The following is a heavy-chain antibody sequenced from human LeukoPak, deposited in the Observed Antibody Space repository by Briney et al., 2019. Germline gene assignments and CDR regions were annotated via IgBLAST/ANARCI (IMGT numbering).Heavy chain of an antibody. CDR1: GFTFSSYW. V-gene: IGHV3-74*01. CDR3: TRDTRGTIGTTTLDY. J-gene: IGHJ4*02. Sequence: GGSLRLSCVASGFTFSSYWMHWVRQAPGKGLVWVSRINNDGSTTTYADSVKGRFTISRGNAKNTLYLQMNSLRAEDTAVYYCTRDTRGTIGTTTLDYWGQGTLVTVSS. D-gene: IGHD1-1*01. CDR2: INNDGSTT.